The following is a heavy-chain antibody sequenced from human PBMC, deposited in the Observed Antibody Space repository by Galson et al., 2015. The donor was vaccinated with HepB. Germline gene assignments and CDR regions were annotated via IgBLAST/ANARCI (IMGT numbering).Heavy chain of an antibody. CDR3: ASLFSSVWWVSYFDH. V-gene: IGHV4-39*01. CDR1: GGSISNSDYS. J-gene: IGHJ4*02. D-gene: IGHD2-8*02. CDR2: VSYRGRG. Sequence: LSLTCTVSGGSISNSDYSWGWIRQPPGQGLEWIGSVSYRGRGFYTPSLKSRVTISVDTSKNQFSLRLTSVTAADTAVYNCASLFSSVWWVSYFDHWGQGTLVPVST.